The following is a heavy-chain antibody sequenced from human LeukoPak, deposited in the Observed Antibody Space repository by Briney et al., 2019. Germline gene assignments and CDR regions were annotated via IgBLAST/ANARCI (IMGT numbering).Heavy chain of an antibody. CDR3: ARVDYDILTGPTHYFDY. V-gene: IGHV4-34*01. Sequence: PAETLSLTCAVYGGSFSGYYWSWIRQPPGKGLEWIGEINHSGSTNYNPSLKSRVTISVDTSKNQFSLKLSSVTAADTAVYYCARVDYDILTGPTHYFDYWGQGTLVTVSS. CDR1: GGSFSGYY. CDR2: INHSGST. J-gene: IGHJ4*02. D-gene: IGHD3-9*01.